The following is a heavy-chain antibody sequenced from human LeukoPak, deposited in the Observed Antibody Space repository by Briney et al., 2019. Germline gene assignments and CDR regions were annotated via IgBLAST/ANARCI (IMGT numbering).Heavy chain of an antibody. D-gene: IGHD3-3*01. J-gene: IGHJ4*02. CDR3: TRGDLYYDFWSGYYRPYYFDY. CDR2: IRSKAYGGTT. V-gene: IGHV3-49*04. Sequence: GGSLRLSCTASGFTFGDYAMSWVRQAPGKGLEWVGFIRSKAYGGTTEYAASGKGRFTISRDDSNSIAYLQMNSLKTEDTAVYYCTRGDLYYDFWSGYYRPYYFDYWGQGTLVTVSS. CDR1: GFTFGDYA.